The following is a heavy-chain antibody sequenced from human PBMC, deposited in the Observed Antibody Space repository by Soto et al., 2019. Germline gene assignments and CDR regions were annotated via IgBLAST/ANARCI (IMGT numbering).Heavy chain of an antibody. CDR1: GGTFSSYA. CDR3: ARLRYCSSTSCYQTPYFDY. V-gene: IGHV1-69*13. Sequence: GASVKVSCKASGGTFSSYAISWVRQAPGQGLEWMGGIIPIFGTANYAQKFQGRVTITADESTSTAYMELSSLRSEDTAVYYCARLRYCSSTSCYQTPYFDYWGQGTLVTVSS. J-gene: IGHJ4*02. D-gene: IGHD2-2*01. CDR2: IIPIFGTA.